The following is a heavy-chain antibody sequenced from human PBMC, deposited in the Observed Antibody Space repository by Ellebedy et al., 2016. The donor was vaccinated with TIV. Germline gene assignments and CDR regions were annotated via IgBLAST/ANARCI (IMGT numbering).Heavy chain of an antibody. CDR1: DGSFSDYY. D-gene: IGHD5-12*01. Sequence: MPSETLSLTCAVYDGSFSDYYWCWIRQSPGKGLEWIGEVHHSGSPIYSPSLRSRVTISVDTSKSQFSLNLNSVTAADTAVYYCARQVWAGYSGYGIYYFDYWGQGILVTVSS. V-gene: IGHV4-34*01. CDR2: VHHSGSP. J-gene: IGHJ4*02. CDR3: ARQVWAGYSGYGIYYFDY.